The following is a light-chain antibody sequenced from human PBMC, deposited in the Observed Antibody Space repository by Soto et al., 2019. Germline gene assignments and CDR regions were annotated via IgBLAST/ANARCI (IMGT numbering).Light chain of an antibody. CDR1: QSLGSN. J-gene: IGKJ5*01. Sequence: EIVMTQSPATRSVSPGEIATLSFMARQSLGSNLAWYQQKPGTAPRLLIHGESKRATGIPDRFSGSGYGTDFTLHIRRLEPEDFAVYYCQQRSNWHHSINFGQGKRLEIK. CDR3: QQRSNWHHSIN. CDR2: GES. V-gene: IGKV3-11*01.